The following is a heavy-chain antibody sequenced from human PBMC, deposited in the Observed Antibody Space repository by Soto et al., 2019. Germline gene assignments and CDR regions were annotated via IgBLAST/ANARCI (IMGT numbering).Heavy chain of an antibody. CDR1: GGTFSSYA. CDR3: ARERVFLSGDATGVFDY. V-gene: IGHV1-69*01. Sequence: QVQLVQSGAEVKKPGSSVKVSCKASGGTFSSYAISWVRQAPGQGLEWMGGIIPIFGTANYAQKFQGRVKITAEESTSTAYMELSRLRSEDTAVYYCARERVFLSGDATGVFDYWGQGTLVTVSS. CDR2: IIPIFGTA. D-gene: IGHD5-12*01. J-gene: IGHJ4*02.